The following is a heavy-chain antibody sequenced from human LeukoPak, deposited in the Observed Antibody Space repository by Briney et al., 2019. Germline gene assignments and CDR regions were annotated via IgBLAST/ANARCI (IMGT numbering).Heavy chain of an antibody. CDR2: INESGDKT. V-gene: IGHV3-23*01. J-gene: IGHJ4*02. CDR1: GFTFSSYA. CDR3: ARLDNLVPTPTFDY. Sequence: GSLRLSCAASGFTFSSYAMHWVRQAPGKGLEWVSSINESGDKTYDADSVKGRFTISRDTSKNTLYLQMNSLRAEDTAVYYCARLDNLVPTPTFDYWGQGTLVTVSS. D-gene: IGHD5-12*01.